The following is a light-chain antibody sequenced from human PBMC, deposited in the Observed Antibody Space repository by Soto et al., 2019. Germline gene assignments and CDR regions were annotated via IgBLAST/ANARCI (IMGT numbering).Light chain of an antibody. CDR1: QSVRSNY. CDR2: DAS. CDR3: QQYGRSAPIT. Sequence: EVVLTQSPATLSLSPGERATLSCRASQSVRSNYLAWYQQKPGPAPSLLIYDASSRATGIPDRFSGSGSGTDFPLTISRREPEDFAMYYCQQYGRSAPITFGQGTRLEIE. J-gene: IGKJ5*01. V-gene: IGKV3-20*01.